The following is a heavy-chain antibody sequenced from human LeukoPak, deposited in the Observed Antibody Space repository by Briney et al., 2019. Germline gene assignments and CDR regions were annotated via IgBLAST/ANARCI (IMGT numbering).Heavy chain of an antibody. Sequence: GGSLRLSCAASGFTFSSYAMSWVRQAPGKGLEWVSAISGSGGSTYYADSVKGRFTISRDNSKNSLYLQMNSLRAEDTAVYYCARALPLGYCSGGSCYLGWGQGTLVTVSS. D-gene: IGHD2-15*01. CDR3: ARALPLGYCSGGSCYLG. J-gene: IGHJ4*02. CDR2: ISGSGGST. CDR1: GFTFSSYA. V-gene: IGHV3-23*01.